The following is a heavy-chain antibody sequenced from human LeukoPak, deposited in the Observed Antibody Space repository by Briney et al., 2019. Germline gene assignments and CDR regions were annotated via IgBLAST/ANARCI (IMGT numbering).Heavy chain of an antibody. J-gene: IGHJ4*02. CDR1: GGTFTSYT. V-gene: IGHV1-69*08. CDR2: INPRFGAV. Sequence: GSSVKVSCKASGGTFTSYTFDWVRQAPGQGLEWMGRINPRFGAVNFAQKFQGRLTITADTSTRTVYMDLSGLRSEDSAVYYCARESRNDGGNSVVLDYWGQGTLVTVSS. D-gene: IGHD4-23*01. CDR3: ARESRNDGGNSVVLDY.